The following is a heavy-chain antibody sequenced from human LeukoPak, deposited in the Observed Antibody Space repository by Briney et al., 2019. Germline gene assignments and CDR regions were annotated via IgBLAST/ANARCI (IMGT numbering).Heavy chain of an antibody. CDR2: FSGSGGST. CDR1: GFTFSSYA. D-gene: IGHD3-3*01. J-gene: IGHJ4*02. V-gene: IGHV3-23*01. Sequence: GGSLRLSCAASGFTFSSYALGWVRQAPGKGLEWVSPFSGSGGSTYYADSVKGRFTISRDNSKNTLYLQMNSLRAEDTAVYYCARDFRYYDFWTSTGLDYWGQGTLVTVSS. CDR3: ARDFRYYDFWTSTGLDY.